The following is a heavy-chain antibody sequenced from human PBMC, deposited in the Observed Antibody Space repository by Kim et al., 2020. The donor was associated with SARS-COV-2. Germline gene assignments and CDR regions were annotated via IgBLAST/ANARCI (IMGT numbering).Heavy chain of an antibody. J-gene: IGHJ4*02. D-gene: IGHD3-10*01. V-gene: IGHV3-23*01. CDR3: AKDPYGSGKN. CDR2: ST. Sequence: STYYADSLKGRFTISRDNSKNTLYLQMNSLRAEDTAVYYCAKDPYGSGKNWGQGTLVTVSS.